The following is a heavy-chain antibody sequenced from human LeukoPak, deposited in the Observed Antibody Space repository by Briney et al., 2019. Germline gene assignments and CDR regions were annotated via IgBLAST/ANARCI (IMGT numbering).Heavy chain of an antibody. Sequence: PSETLSLTCTVSGGSISSYYWSWIRQPPGKGLEWIGYIYYSGSTNYNPSLKSRVTISVDTSKNQFSLKLSSVTAADTAVYYCASSLTRIVVALLDVWGKGTTVTVSS. CDR1: GGSISSYY. D-gene: IGHD3-22*01. CDR3: ASSLTRIVVALLDV. CDR2: IYYSGST. V-gene: IGHV4-59*01. J-gene: IGHJ6*04.